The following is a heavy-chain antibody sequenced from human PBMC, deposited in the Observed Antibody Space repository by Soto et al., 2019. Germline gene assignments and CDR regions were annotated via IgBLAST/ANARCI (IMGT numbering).Heavy chain of an antibody. V-gene: IGHV3-7*05. J-gene: IGHJ4*02. D-gene: IGHD6-13*01. CDR2: IKYDDSET. CDR1: GFIFSSHW. Sequence: EVQLVESGGGLVQPGGSLRLSCEGSGFIFSSHWMGWVRQSPVRGLEWVANIKYDDSETPYMDFAKGRFTISRDNAKNTLYLPMTSLRVEDTAVYYGAALSHSNWFDYWGQGTLVTVSS. CDR3: AALSHSNWFDY.